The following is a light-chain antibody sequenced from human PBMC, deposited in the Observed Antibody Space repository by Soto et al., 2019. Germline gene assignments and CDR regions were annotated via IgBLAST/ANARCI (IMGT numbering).Light chain of an antibody. V-gene: IGLV1-47*01. CDR1: ISTIGSKY. CDR3: AAWDDSLNAWV. CDR2: RDD. Sequence: QSVLTQPPSASTTPGQRVTIFCSGGISTIGSKYVYWYQHLPGAAPKLLIYRDDQRPSRVPDRFSGSKSGTSASLAISGLRSEDEDDYYCAAWDDSLNAWVFGGGTKLTVL. J-gene: IGLJ3*02.